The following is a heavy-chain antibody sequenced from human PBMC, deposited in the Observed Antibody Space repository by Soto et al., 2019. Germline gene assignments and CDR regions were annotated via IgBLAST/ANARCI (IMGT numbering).Heavy chain of an antibody. CDR3: ARVRSFTMIVASWFDP. CDR1: GGSFSGYY. Sequence: SETLSLTCAVYGGSFSGYYWSWIRQPPGKGLEWIGEINHSGSTNYNPSLKSRVTISVDTSKNQFSLKLSSVTAADTAVYYCARVRSFTMIVASWFDPWGQGTLVTVSS. V-gene: IGHV4-34*01. J-gene: IGHJ5*02. CDR2: INHSGST. D-gene: IGHD3-22*01.